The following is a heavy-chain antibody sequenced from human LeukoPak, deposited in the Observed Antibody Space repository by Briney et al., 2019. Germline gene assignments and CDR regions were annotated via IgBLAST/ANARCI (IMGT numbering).Heavy chain of an antibody. CDR3: ARAELWGCTNGVCAIN. D-gene: IGHD2-8*01. V-gene: IGHV3-74*01. Sequence: PGGSLRLSCAASGFTFSSYWMHWVRQAPGKGVVWVSRINSDGSSTTYAGSVKGRFTISRDNAKNTLYLQMISLRAEDTAVYYCARAELWGCTNGVCAINWGQGTLVTVSS. J-gene: IGHJ4*02. CDR1: GFTFSSYW. CDR2: INSDGSST.